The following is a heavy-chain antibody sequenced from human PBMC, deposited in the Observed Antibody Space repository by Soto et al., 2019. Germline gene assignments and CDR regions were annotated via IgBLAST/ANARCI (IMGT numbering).Heavy chain of an antibody. CDR1: GGSVSRDDYY. Sequence: QLQLQESGPGLVKPSETLSLTCIVSGGSVSRDDYYWAWVRQPPGKGLEWIGTIYYTGTTYYNPSPRSRVTLFPYTPHTRSSLNPPSVTAPATASSHCARHPPSAPLVNCGQGTLVTVSS. CDR2: IYYTGTT. D-gene: IGHD6-6*01. V-gene: IGHV4-39*01. CDR3: ARHPPSAPLVN. J-gene: IGHJ1*01.